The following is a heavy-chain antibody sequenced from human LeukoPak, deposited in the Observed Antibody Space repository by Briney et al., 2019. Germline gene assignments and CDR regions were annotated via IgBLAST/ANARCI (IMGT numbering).Heavy chain of an antibody. CDR2: IYYSGST. CDR1: GGSISSSY. CDR3: ARDQYYYDSSGYLTFDY. V-gene: IGHV4-59*12. Sequence: SETLSLTCTVSGGSISSSYWSWIRQPPGKGLEWIGYIYYSGSTNYNPSLKSRVTISEDTSKNQFSLKLSSVTAADTAVYYCARDQYYYDSSGYLTFDYWGQGTLVTVSS. J-gene: IGHJ4*02. D-gene: IGHD3-22*01.